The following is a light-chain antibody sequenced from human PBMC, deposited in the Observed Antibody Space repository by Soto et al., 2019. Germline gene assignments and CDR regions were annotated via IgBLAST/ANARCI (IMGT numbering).Light chain of an antibody. CDR1: QSVLYSSNNKNY. J-gene: IGKJ4*01. Sequence: DIVMTQPPDSLAVSLGERATINCKSSQSVLYSSNNKNYLAWYQQKPGQPPKLLIYWASTRESGVPDRFSGSGSGTDFALTISSLQAEDVAVYYCQQYYSTTLTFGGGTKVDIK. CDR2: WAS. CDR3: QQYYSTTLT. V-gene: IGKV4-1*01.